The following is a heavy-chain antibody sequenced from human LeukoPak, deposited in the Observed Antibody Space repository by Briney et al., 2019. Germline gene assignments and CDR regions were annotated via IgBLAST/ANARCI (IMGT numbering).Heavy chain of an antibody. CDR3: ARGPGTYYYYYMDV. J-gene: IGHJ6*03. D-gene: IGHD1-26*01. CDR1: GFTFSSYG. Sequence: GGSLRLSCAASGFTFSSYGMHWVRQAPGKGLEWVAFIRYDGSNKYYADSVKGRFTISRDNSKNTLYLQMNSLRADDTAVYYCARGPGTYYYYYMDVWGKGTTVTVSS. CDR2: IRYDGSNK. V-gene: IGHV3-30*02.